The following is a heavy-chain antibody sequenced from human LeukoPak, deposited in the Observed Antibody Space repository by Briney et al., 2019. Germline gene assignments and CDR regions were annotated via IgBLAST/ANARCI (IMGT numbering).Heavy chain of an antibody. Sequence: PGGSLRLSCAASGFTFSSYEMNWVRQAPGKGLEWVSYISSSVSTIYYADSVKGRFTISRDNARNSLYLQMNILRAEDTAVYYCARAGEISEANDAFDIWGQGTMVTVSS. CDR3: ARAGEISEANDAFDI. CDR1: GFTFSSYE. CDR2: ISSSVSTI. V-gene: IGHV3-48*03. J-gene: IGHJ3*02. D-gene: IGHD2-21*01.